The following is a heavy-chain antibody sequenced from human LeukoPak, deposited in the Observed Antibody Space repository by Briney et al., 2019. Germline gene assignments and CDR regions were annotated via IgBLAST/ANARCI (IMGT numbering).Heavy chain of an antibody. CDR2: IYHSGST. V-gene: IGHV4-39*07. CDR3: ARDNAYYGSGRNNWFDP. D-gene: IGHD3-10*01. Sequence: SETLSLTCTVSGGSISSSSYYWGWIRQPPGKGLEWIGSIYHSGSTYYNPSLKSRVTISVDTFKNQFSLKLSSVTAADTAVYYCARDNAYYGSGRNNWFDPWGQGTLVTVSS. CDR1: GGSISSSSYY. J-gene: IGHJ5*02.